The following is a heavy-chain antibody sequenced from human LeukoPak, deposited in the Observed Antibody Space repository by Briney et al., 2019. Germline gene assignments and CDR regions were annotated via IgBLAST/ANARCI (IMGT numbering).Heavy chain of an antibody. V-gene: IGHV3-11*01. CDR1: GFTFSDYY. D-gene: IGHD3-22*01. Sequence: GGSLRLSCAASGFTFSDYYMSWIRQAPGKGLEWVSYISSSGSTIYYADSVKGRFTISGDNAKNSLYLQMNSLRAEDTAVYYCARDNYYDSSGSDYFDYWGQGTLVTVSS. CDR2: ISSSGSTI. CDR3: ARDNYYDSSGSDYFDY. J-gene: IGHJ4*02.